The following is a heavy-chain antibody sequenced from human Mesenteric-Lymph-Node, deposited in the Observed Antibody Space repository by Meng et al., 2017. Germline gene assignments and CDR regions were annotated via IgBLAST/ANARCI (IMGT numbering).Heavy chain of an antibody. CDR2: INTITGIP. V-gene: IGHV7-4-1*02. D-gene: IGHD5-12*01. CDR3: AREALSGYDFYY. Sequence: HVQLVQSGAELKKPGSAVKASCKASAGTFSSYAISWVRQAPGQGLEWMGWINTITGIPTYAQDFTGRFVFSLDTSVSTAYLQISSLKAEDTAVYYCAREALSGYDFYYWGQGTLVTVSS. J-gene: IGHJ4*02. CDR1: AGTFSSYA.